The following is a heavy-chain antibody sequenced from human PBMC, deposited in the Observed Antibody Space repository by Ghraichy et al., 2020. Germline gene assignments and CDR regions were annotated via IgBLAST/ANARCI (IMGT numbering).Heavy chain of an antibody. CDR2: IKYDGSGK. J-gene: IGHJ3*01. CDR3: VRDLFRRQQLTFDV. D-gene: IGHD6-13*01. Sequence: GESLRLSCAASGFTFSSYWMSWVRQAPGKGLEWVANIKYDGSGKYYVDSVKGRFTISRDNAKNSLYLQMNSLRAEDTAVYYCVRDLFRRQQLTFDVWGQGTMVTVSS. CDR1: GFTFSSYW. V-gene: IGHV3-7*01.